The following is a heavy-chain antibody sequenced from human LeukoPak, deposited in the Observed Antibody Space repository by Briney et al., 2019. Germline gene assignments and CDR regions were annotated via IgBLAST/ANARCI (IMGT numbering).Heavy chain of an antibody. Sequence: ASETLSLTCTVSGGSVSSSIYYCGWIRQPPGKGLEWIGSIYYSGSTSYNPSLKSRVTISVDTSKNQFSLKLTSVTAADTAVYYCASRNDILTGYVFDFWGQGTLVTVSS. CDR1: GGSVSSSIYY. V-gene: IGHV4-39*01. J-gene: IGHJ4*02. CDR2: IYYSGST. CDR3: ASRNDILTGYVFDF. D-gene: IGHD3-9*01.